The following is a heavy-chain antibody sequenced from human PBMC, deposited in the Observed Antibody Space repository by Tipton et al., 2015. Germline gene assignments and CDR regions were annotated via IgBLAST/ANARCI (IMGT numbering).Heavy chain of an antibody. CDR1: GGSMGSYS. CDR2: ISDSGTT. D-gene: IGHD3-9*01. CDR3: ACQDYDSLTRDYQTVDY. V-gene: IGHV4-59*12. J-gene: IGHJ4*02. Sequence: TLSLTCTVAGGSMGSYSWSWIRQSPGKGLEWIGYISDSGTTNYNPSLKSRVTISVDSSANQFFLILSSVTAADTAVYYCACQDYDSLTRDYQTVDYWGQGTLVTVSS.